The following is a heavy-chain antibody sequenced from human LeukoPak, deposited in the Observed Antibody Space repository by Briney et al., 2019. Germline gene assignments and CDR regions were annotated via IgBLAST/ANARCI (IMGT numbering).Heavy chain of an antibody. J-gene: IGHJ4*02. V-gene: IGHV1-18*01. CDR2: ISAYNGNT. Sequence: ASVEVSCKASGYTFTSYGISWVRQAPGQGLEWMGWISAYNGNTNYAQKLQGRVTMTTDTSTSTAYMELRSLRSDDTAVYYCARDRDYDFWSGYSVYWGQGTLVTVSS. D-gene: IGHD3-3*01. CDR1: GYTFTSYG. CDR3: ARDRDYDFWSGYSVY.